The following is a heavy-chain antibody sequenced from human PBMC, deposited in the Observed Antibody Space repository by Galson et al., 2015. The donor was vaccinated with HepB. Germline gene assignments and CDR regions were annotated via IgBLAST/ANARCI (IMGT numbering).Heavy chain of an antibody. CDR2: IYPGDSDT. V-gene: IGHV5-51*01. Sequence: QSGAEVKKPGESLKISCKTSGYTFTTYWIAWVRQMPGKGLEWMGIIYPGDSDTRYSPSFQGQVTISVDKSLNSAYLQWSSLKATGTAFYYCARRYSGHDSDAFEIWGQGTMVTVSS. CDR1: GYTFTTYW. J-gene: IGHJ3*02. CDR3: ARRYSGHDSDAFEI. D-gene: IGHD5-12*01.